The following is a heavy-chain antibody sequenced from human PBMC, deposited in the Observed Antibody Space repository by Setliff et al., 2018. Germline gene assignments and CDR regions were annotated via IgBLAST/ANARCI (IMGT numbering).Heavy chain of an antibody. CDR3: ARRTSQIRYFDWSYPHDAFDI. D-gene: IGHD3-9*01. V-gene: IGHV5-51*01. CDR2: IYPGDSHT. J-gene: IGHJ3*02. CDR1: GYSFSNFW. Sequence: PGESLKISCKGSGYSFSNFWIGWVRQMPGKGLEWMGIIYPGDSHTRYSPSFQGQVTMSADKSINTAYLQWSSLKASDTAMYYCARRTSQIRYFDWSYPHDAFDIWGQGTMVTVSS.